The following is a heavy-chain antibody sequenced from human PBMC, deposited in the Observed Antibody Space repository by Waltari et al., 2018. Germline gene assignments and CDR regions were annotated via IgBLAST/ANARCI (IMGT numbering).Heavy chain of an antibody. Sequence: QVQLVQSGAEVKKPGASVKVSCKASGYTFTSYAMNWVRQAPGQRLEWMGWINAGNVNTKYSQEFQGRVTITRDTSASTAYMELSSLRSEDMAVYYCARSGRVAVAGGEYYFDYWGQGTLVTVSS. V-gene: IGHV1-3*03. CDR2: INAGNVNT. D-gene: IGHD6-19*01. CDR1: GYTFTSYA. CDR3: ARSGRVAVAGGEYYFDY. J-gene: IGHJ4*02.